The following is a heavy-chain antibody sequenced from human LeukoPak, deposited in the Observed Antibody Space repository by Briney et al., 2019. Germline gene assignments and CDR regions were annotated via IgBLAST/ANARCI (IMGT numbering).Heavy chain of an antibody. J-gene: IGHJ3*02. CDR2: IKNKAGAGTT. Sequence: GGSLRLSCVASGLTFSNVWMNWVRQAPGKGLEWVGRIKNKAGAGTTDYAAPVKGRFTISRDDSKKTLYLQMNSLKIEDAAVYYCTTNDAFDIWGQGTMVTVSS. CDR3: TTNDAFDI. CDR1: GLTFSNVW. V-gene: IGHV3-15*05.